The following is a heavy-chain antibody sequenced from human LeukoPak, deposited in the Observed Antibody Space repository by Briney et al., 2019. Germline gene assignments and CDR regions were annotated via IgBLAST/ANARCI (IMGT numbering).Heavy chain of an antibody. CDR2: ISGSGGST. CDR1: GFTFSSYA. V-gene: IGHV3-23*01. D-gene: IGHD1-26*01. J-gene: IGHJ4*02. CDR3: AKVGSGSYQGGVVDY. Sequence: GGSLRLSCAASGFTFSSYAMSWVRQAPGKGLEWVSAISGSGGSTYYADSVKGRFTISRDNSKNTLYLQMNSLRAEDTAVYYCAKVGSGSYQGGVVDYWGQGTLVTVSS.